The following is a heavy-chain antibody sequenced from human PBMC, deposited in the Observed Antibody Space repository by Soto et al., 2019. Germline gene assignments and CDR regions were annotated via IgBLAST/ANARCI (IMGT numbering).Heavy chain of an antibody. CDR1: GVSFNNNG. Sequence: QVQLVQSGAEVKKPGSSVKVSCKTSGVSFNNNGIGWVRQAPGHGLEWMGGVSPPFRTSNYARKFQGKIPITSDAPTGTANMELSSLISEDTAQYYCARVLYYGSGSYSPYGMVVWGQGTTVTVSS. CDR2: VSPPFRTS. D-gene: IGHD3-10*01. J-gene: IGHJ6*02. V-gene: IGHV1-69*01. CDR3: ARVLYYGSGSYSPYGMVV.